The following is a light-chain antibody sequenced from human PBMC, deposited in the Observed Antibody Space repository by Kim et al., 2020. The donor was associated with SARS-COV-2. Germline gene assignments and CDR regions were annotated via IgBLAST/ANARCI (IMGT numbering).Light chain of an antibody. Sequence: DIQMTQSPSSLSASVGDRVTITCRASQRISNYLNWYQQKPGKAPKVLIYAASTLQSGVPSRFSGSGSGTDFTLTISSLQPEDFATYYCQQSYSNPPEYTFGQGNKLEI. CDR2: AAS. CDR1: QRISNY. J-gene: IGKJ2*01. CDR3: QQSYSNPPEYT. V-gene: IGKV1-39*01.